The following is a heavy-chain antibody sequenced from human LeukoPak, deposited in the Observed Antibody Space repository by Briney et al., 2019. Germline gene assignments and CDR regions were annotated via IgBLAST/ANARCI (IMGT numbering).Heavy chain of an antibody. D-gene: IGHD3-16*02. CDR2: IYNSGST. CDR3: ARDRAMITFGGVIVPYWYFDL. V-gene: IGHV4-4*07. J-gene: IGHJ2*01. CDR1: GVSISSYF. Sequence: PSETLSLTCNVSGVSISSYFWSWIRQPAGKGPQWIGRIYNSGSTNYNPSLKSRVTMSLDTSKNQFSLKLSSVTAADTAVYYCARDRAMITFGGVIVPYWYFDLWGRGTLVTVSS.